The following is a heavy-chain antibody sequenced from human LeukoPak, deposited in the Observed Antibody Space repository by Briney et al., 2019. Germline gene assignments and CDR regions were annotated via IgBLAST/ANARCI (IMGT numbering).Heavy chain of an antibody. CDR2: INHSGST. CDR1: GGSFSGYY. J-gene: IGHJ6*03. Sequence: SETLSLTCAVYGGSFSGYYWSWIRQPPGKGLEWIGEINHSGSTNYNPSLKSRVTISVDTSKNQFSLQLNSVTPEDTAVYYCARAYYYGSGPPHTGNYYYYHMDVWGKGTTVTVSS. V-gene: IGHV4-34*01. CDR3: ARAYYYGSGPPHTGNYYYYHMDV. D-gene: IGHD3-10*01.